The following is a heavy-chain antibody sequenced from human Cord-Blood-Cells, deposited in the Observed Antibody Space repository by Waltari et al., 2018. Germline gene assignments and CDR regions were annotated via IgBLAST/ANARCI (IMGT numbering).Heavy chain of an antibody. Sequence: QVQLVQSGAEVEKPGSSVKVSCKASGGTFSSSAISWVRQAPAQGLEWMGGIIPIFGTANYAQKFQGRVTITADESTSTAYMELSSLRSEDTAVYYCARGGITGTTNYYYYMDVWGKGTTVTVSS. CDR2: IIPIFGTA. CDR1: GGTFSSSA. V-gene: IGHV1-69*01. D-gene: IGHD1-7*01. J-gene: IGHJ6*03. CDR3: ARGGITGTTNYYYYMDV.